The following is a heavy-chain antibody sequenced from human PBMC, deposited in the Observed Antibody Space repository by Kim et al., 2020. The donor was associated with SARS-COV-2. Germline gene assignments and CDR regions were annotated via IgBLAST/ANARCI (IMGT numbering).Heavy chain of an antibody. J-gene: IGHJ4*02. V-gene: IGHV3-33*01. D-gene: IGHD2-8*01. CDR2: IWYDGSNK. CDR3: ARGYDILMVYAIFDY. Sequence: GGSLRLSCAASGFTFSSYGMHWVRQAPGKGLEWVAVIWYDGSNKYYADSVKGRFTISRDNSKNTLYLQMNSLRAEDTAVYYCARGYDILMVYAIFDYWGQGTLVTVSS. CDR1: GFTFSSYG.